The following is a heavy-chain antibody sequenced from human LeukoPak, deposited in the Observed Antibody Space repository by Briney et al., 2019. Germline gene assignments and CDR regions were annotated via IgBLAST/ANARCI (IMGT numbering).Heavy chain of an antibody. V-gene: IGHV1-69*13. D-gene: IGHD6-13*01. CDR2: IIPIFGTA. CDR1: GGTFSSYA. J-gene: IGHJ4*02. Sequence: GASVKVSCKASGGTFSSYASSWVRQAPGQGLEWMGGIIPIFGTANYAQKFQGRVTITADESTSTAYMELSSLRSEDTAVYYCARGDGIAAAHMDYWGQGTLVTVSS. CDR3: ARGDGIAAAHMDY.